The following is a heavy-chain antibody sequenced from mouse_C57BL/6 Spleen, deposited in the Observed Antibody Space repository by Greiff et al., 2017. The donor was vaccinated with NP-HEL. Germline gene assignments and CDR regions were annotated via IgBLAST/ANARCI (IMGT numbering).Heavy chain of an antibody. D-gene: IGHD1-1*01. CDR1: GYTFTDYN. Sequence: EVQLQQSGPELVKPGASVKMSCKASGYTFTDYNMHWVKQSHGKSLEWIGYINPNNGGTSYNQKFKGKATLTVNKSSSTAYMALRSLTSEDSAVYYCARSLVYGSSYFDVWGTGTTVTVSS. J-gene: IGHJ1*03. V-gene: IGHV1-22*01. CDR2: INPNNGGT. CDR3: ARSLVYGSSYFDV.